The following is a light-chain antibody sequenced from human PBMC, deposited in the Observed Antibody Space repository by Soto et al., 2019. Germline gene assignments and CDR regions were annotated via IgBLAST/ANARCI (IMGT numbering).Light chain of an antibody. Sequence: EIVLTQSPATLSLSPGERATLSCRASQSVDVYLAWYQQKPGQAPRLLIYGASNRATGIPDRFSGSGSGTDFTLTISSLEPEDFAVYYCQQYGSAPRTFGQGTKVDIK. V-gene: IGKV3-20*01. CDR1: QSVDVY. J-gene: IGKJ1*01. CDR2: GAS. CDR3: QQYGSAPRT.